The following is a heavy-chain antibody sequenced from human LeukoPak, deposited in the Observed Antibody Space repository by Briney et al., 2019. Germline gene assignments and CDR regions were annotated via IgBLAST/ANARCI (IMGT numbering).Heavy chain of an antibody. J-gene: IGHJ4*02. V-gene: IGHV1-18*01. CDR3: ARGQQPGPFDY. Sequence: NLQGRVTMTTDTSTSTAYMELRSLRSDDTAVYYCARGQQPGPFDYWGQGTLVTVSS. D-gene: IGHD6-13*01.